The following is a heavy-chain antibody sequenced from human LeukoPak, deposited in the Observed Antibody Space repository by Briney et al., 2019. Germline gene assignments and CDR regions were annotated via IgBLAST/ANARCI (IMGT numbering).Heavy chain of an antibody. J-gene: IGHJ4*02. Sequence: ETLSLTCTVSGGSISSNSYYWGWIRQPPGKGLEWLGYIDNTGSTNYNPSLKSRVALSVDTSKNQFSLNLSSVTAADTAVYYCARQPSGSLGDYWGQGTLVIVSS. CDR1: GGSISSNSYY. D-gene: IGHD1-26*01. CDR2: IDNTGST. CDR3: ARQPSGSLGDY. V-gene: IGHV4-39*01.